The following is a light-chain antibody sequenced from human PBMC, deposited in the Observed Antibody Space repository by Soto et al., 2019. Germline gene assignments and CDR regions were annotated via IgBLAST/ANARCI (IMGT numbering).Light chain of an antibody. J-gene: IGLJ1*01. CDR2: DVS. CDR1: NSDVGGYNY. V-gene: IGLV2-14*03. Sequence: QSALTQPASVSGSPGQSIAISCTGSNSDVGGYNYVAWYQQHPGKAPKLVIYDVSNRPSGVSNRFSGSKSGNTASLTISGLQAEDEAEYYCSSYTSSSTYVFGTGTKVTVL. CDR3: SSYTSSSTYV.